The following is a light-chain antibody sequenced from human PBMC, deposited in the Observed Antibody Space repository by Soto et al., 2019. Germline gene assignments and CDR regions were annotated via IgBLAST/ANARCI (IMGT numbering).Light chain of an antibody. V-gene: IGKV3-11*01. CDR1: QSVSSY. CDR3: QQRSNWPYT. Sequence: EIVLTQSPATLSLSPGERATLSCRASQSVSSYLAWYQQKPGQAPRLLIYDASNRATGIPVRFSGSGSGTDFTLTISSLEPEDFAVYYCQQRSNWPYTFVQGTKLEIK. CDR2: DAS. J-gene: IGKJ2*01.